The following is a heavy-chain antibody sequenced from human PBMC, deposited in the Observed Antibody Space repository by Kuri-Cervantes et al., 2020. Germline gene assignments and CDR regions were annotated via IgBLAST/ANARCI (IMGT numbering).Heavy chain of an antibody. Sequence: SETLSLTCSVSGGSISSYYWNWIRQSPGKGLEWIGFIFDSGATHYNPSLKSRVTISVDTSKNQFSLKLSSVTAADTAVYYCARPFSGGAFDIWGQGTMVTVSS. CDR3: ARPFSGGAFDI. CDR1: GGSISSYY. D-gene: IGHD3-10*01. CDR2: IFDSGAT. J-gene: IGHJ3*02. V-gene: IGHV4-59*08.